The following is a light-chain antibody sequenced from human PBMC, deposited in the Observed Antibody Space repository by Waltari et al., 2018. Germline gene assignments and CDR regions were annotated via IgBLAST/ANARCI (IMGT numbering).Light chain of an antibody. V-gene: IGKV3-20*01. CDR2: GAS. CDR3: QKYDRLPAT. J-gene: IGKJ1*01. Sequence: EVVLTQSPGTLSLSPGERATLYCRASQSVGRYLAWYQQKPGRAPRLLIYGASSRATGIPDRVSGVGSGTDFSLTISRLEAEDFAVYYCQKYDRLPATFGQGTKVEIK. CDR1: QSVGRY.